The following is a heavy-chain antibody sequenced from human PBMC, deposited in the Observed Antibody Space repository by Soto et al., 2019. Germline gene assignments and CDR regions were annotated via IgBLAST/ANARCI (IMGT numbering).Heavy chain of an antibody. CDR3: AHGLRGNRGWGTFDY. Sequence: QITLKESGPTLVKPTQTLTLTCTFSGFSLTTIGVGVGWIRQPPGKALEWLALSYWDDDKHYSTSLKSRLTITTVTSKSQVVLTMTNMDPVDTAAYYCAHGLRGNRGWGTFDYCGQGSLVTVSS. CDR2: SYWDDDK. J-gene: IGHJ4*02. D-gene: IGHD6-19*01. V-gene: IGHV2-5*02. CDR1: GFSLTTIGVG.